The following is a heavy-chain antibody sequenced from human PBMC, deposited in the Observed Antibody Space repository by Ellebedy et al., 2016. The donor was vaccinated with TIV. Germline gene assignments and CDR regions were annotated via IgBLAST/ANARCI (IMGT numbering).Heavy chain of an antibody. D-gene: IGHD3-22*01. J-gene: IGHJ6*02. CDR2: IIPILGIA. CDR1: GGTFSSYA. CDR3: ARADSRGYYLHYYYGMDV. Sequence: AASVKVSCKASGGTFSSYAISWVRQAPGHGLEWMGRIIPILGIANYAQKFQGRVTITGDKSTSTAYMELSSLRTEDTCGYYWARADSRGYYLHYYYGMDVWGQGTTVTVSS. V-gene: IGHV1-69*04.